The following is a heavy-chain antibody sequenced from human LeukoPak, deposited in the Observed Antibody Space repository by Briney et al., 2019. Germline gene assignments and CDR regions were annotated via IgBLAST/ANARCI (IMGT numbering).Heavy chain of an antibody. CDR3: AGRRVLDASFDY. J-gene: IGHJ4*02. D-gene: IGHD3-16*01. CDR1: GFTLSDYY. CDR2: ISSSGSTI. V-gene: IGHV3-11*04. Sequence: KAGGSLRLSCAASGFTLSDYYMSWIRQAPGKGLEWVSYISSSGSTIYYADSVKGRFTISRDNAKNSLYLQMNSLRAEDTAVYYCAGRRVLDASFDYWGQGTLVTVSS.